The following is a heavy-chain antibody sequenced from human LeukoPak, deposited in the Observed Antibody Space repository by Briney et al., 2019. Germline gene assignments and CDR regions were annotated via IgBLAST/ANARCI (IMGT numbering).Heavy chain of an antibody. CDR2: INPDGSGK. J-gene: IGHJ2*01. V-gene: IGHV3-7*05. D-gene: IGHD4-23*01. Sequence: PGGSLRLSCAASGFTFSIYWMTWVRQAPGKGLGWVANINPDGSGKAYVDSVKGRFTISRDNAKKSLFLEMNSLRVEDTAVYYCASPLVESGGNIYFGLWGRGTLVTVSS. CDR1: GFTFSIYW. CDR3: ASPLVESGGNIYFGL.